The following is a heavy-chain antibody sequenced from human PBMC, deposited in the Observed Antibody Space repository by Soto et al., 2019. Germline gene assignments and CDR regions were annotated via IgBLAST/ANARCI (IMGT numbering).Heavy chain of an antibody. CDR1: GGFISSGDYH. V-gene: IGHV4-30-4*01. Sequence: QVQLQESGPGLVRPSQTLSLTCSVSGGFISSGDYHWSWIRQPPGKGLEWIGHIYFSGRTSLNPSLENRLTMSVDTTLNQFALKLSSVTVADTAVYFCVSSGPLQSTFDFWGQGDLVTVSS. CDR3: VSSGPLQSTFDF. J-gene: IGHJ4*02. D-gene: IGHD7-27*01. CDR2: IYFSGRT.